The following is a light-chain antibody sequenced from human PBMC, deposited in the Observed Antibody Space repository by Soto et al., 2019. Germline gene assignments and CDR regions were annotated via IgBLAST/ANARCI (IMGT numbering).Light chain of an antibody. Sequence: QSALTQPRSVSGSPGQAVTISCTGTRSDVGNYDYVSWHQQYPGKAPKLMIYDVTKRPSGVPDRFSGSKSGNTASLTISGLQTEDEADYYCCSYAGSYSYVFGTGTKLTVL. CDR3: CSYAGSYSYV. J-gene: IGLJ1*01. V-gene: IGLV2-11*01. CDR1: RSDVGNYDY. CDR2: DVT.